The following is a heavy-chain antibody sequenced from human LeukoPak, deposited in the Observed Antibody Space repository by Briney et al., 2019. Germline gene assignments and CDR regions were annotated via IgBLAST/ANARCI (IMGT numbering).Heavy chain of an antibody. V-gene: IGHV1-69*05. CDR1: GGTFSSYA. J-gene: IGHJ4*02. CDR3: ARWGDYYDSSGPRYFDY. Sequence: ASVTVSCKASGGTFSSYAISWVRQAPGQGLEWMGGIIPIFGTANYAQKFQGRVTITTDESTSTAYMELSSLRSEDTAVYYCARWGDYYDSSGPRYFDYWGQETLVTVSS. D-gene: IGHD3-22*01. CDR2: IIPIFGTA.